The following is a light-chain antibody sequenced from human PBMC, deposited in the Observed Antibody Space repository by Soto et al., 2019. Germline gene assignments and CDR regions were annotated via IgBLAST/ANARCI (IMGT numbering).Light chain of an antibody. J-gene: IGKJ1*01. CDR2: AAS. CDR1: QSLNSR. V-gene: IGKV1-5*01. CDR3: QQYHTDWT. Sequence: DIQLTQSPSTLSASVGDRVTLTCRASQSLNSRLAWYQQKPGKAPKLLIFAASTLVRGVPSKFSGRGSGTEFTLTISSLQADDFATYYCQQYHTDWTFGQGTKVDIK.